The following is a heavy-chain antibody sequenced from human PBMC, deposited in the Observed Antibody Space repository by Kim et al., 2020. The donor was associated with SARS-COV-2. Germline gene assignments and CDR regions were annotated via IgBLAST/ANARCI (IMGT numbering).Heavy chain of an antibody. J-gene: IGHJ4*02. D-gene: IGHD3-10*01. CDR1: GYTFTSYD. Sequence: ASVKLSCKASGYTFTSYDINWVRQATGQGLEWMGWMNPNSGNTGYAQKFQGRVTMTRNTSISTAYMELSSLRSEDTAVYYCARGPGELLWFEELFGYWGQGTLVTVSS. CDR2: MNPNSGNT. V-gene: IGHV1-8*01. CDR3: ARGPGELLWFEELFGY.